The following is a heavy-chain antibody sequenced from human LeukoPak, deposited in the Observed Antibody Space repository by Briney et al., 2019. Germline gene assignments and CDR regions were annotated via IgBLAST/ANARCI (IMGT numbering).Heavy chain of an antibody. Sequence: ASVKVSFKASRYTFTGYYMHWVRQAPGQGLEWMGIINPSGGRTSYAQKFQGRVTMTRDTSTSTVYMELSSLRSEDTAVYYCARDQRYYDSSGHLDYWGQGTLVTVSS. V-gene: IGHV1-46*01. CDR2: INPSGGRT. J-gene: IGHJ4*02. CDR1: RYTFTGYY. D-gene: IGHD3-22*01. CDR3: ARDQRYYDSSGHLDY.